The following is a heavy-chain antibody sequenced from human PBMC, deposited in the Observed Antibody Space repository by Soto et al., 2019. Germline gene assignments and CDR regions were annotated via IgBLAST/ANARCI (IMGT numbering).Heavy chain of an antibody. CDR2: ISGYNGNT. CDR3: ARCHRGLRCHLDS. Sequence: GASVKVSCKASGYPFTSYEISWVRQAPGKRLEWIGWISGYNGNTNYAQKLQGRVTMTTDTSTSTAYMDLRSLRSDDTAVYYCARCHRGLRCHLDSWGQGTLVTVSS. CDR1: GYPFTSYE. J-gene: IGHJ4*02. V-gene: IGHV1-18*04. D-gene: IGHD2-8*01.